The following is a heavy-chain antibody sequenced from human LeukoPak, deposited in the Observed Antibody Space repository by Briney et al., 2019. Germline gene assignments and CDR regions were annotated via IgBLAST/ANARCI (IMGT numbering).Heavy chain of an antibody. Sequence: GGSLRLSCAASGFTFSSYGMHWARQAPGKGLEWVAFIRYDGSNKYYADSVKGRFTISRDNSKNTLYLQMNSLRAEDTAVYCCATFTYYYDSSGYSQGDYWGQGTLVTVSS. CDR2: IRYDGSNK. D-gene: IGHD3-22*01. CDR3: ATFTYYYDSSGYSQGDY. V-gene: IGHV3-30*02. J-gene: IGHJ4*02. CDR1: GFTFSSYG.